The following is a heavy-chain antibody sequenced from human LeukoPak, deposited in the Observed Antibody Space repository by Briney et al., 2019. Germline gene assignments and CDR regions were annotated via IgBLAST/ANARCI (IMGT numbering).Heavy chain of an antibody. V-gene: IGHV3-13*01. Sequence: GGSLRLSCAASGFTFSSYDMHWVRQATGKGLEWVSAIGTAGDTYYPGSVKGRFTISRENAKNSLYLQMNSLRAGDTAAYYCARGAVGQQLAGRDFDYWGQGTLVTVSS. CDR1: GFTFSSYD. J-gene: IGHJ4*02. CDR2: IGTAGDT. D-gene: IGHD6-13*01. CDR3: ARGAVGQQLAGRDFDY.